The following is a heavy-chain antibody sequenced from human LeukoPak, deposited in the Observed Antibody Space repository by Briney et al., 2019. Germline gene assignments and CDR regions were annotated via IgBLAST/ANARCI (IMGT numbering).Heavy chain of an antibody. CDR3: AKLGGQEVHNYYVAV. Sequence: GGSPRLSCAASGFTFSSYAMSWVRQAPGKGLEGVSGIIDNGYITYYANSVRGRFTISRDNSKNTLFLQMNSLRAEDTAVYYCAKLGGQEVHNYYVAVWGKGTTVAVSS. J-gene: IGHJ6*03. CDR1: GFTFSSYA. D-gene: IGHD3-16*01. CDR2: IIDNGYIT. V-gene: IGHV3-23*01.